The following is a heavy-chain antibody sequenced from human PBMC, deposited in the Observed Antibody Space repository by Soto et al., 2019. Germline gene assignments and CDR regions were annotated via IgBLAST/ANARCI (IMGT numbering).Heavy chain of an antibody. D-gene: IGHD2-2*01. Sequence: EVQLVESGGGLVQPGGSLRLSCAASGFTFSSYSMNWVRQAPGKGLEWVSYISSSSNTMYYADSVKGRFTISRDNAKNSLYLQMNSLRDEDTAVYYCARDLICSSTSCYVSYYYGMDVWGHGTTVTVSS. J-gene: IGHJ6*02. V-gene: IGHV3-48*02. CDR2: ISSSSNTM. CDR1: GFTFSSYS. CDR3: ARDLICSSTSCYVSYYYGMDV.